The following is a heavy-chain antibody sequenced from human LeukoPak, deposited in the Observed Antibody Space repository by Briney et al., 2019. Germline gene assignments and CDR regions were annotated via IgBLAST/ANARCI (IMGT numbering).Heavy chain of an antibody. CDR2: TYSDGST. D-gene: IGHD1-26*01. V-gene: IGHV3-66*02. CDR3: ARDQRSESYHPWGWFDP. CDR1: GFAVSTNY. Sequence: PGGSLRLSCAASGFAVSTNYLSWVRQAPGKGLEWVSVTYSDGSTYYTDSVKGRFTISRDNSKNTLYLQMNSLRPEDTAVYYCARDQRSESYHPWGWFDPWGQGTLVTVSS. J-gene: IGHJ5*02.